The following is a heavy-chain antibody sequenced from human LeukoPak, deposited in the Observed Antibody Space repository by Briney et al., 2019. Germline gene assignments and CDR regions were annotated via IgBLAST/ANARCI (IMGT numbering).Heavy chain of an antibody. J-gene: IGHJ4*02. Sequence: SQTLSLTCTVSGVSISSGYYYWTWIRQPPGKGLEWIGYIHYSGTTYYEPSLTSRLTISADRSKNQFSLRLSSVTAADTAVFYCARAGGYGDYPGLFDYWGQGILVTVSS. V-gene: IGHV4-30-4*01. CDR1: GVSISSGYYY. CDR3: ARAGGYGDYPGLFDY. CDR2: IHYSGTT. D-gene: IGHD4-17*01.